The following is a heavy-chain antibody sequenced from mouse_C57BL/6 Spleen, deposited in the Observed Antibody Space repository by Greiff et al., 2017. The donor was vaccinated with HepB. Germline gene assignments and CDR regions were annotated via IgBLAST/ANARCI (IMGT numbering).Heavy chain of an antibody. CDR3: ARADYGSSLYAMDY. J-gene: IGHJ4*01. CDR2: ISSGSSTI. Sequence: DVKLVESGGGLVKPGGSLKLSCAASGFTFSDYGMHWVRQAPEKGLEWVAYISSGSSTIYYADTVKGRFTISRDNAKNTLFLQMTSLRSEDTAMYYCARADYGSSLYAMDYWGQGTSVTVSS. CDR1: GFTFSDYG. V-gene: IGHV5-17*01. D-gene: IGHD1-1*01.